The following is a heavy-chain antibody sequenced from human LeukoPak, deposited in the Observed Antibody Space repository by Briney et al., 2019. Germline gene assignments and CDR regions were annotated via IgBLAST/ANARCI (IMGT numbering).Heavy chain of an antibody. CDR1: GYTFTGYY. CDR2: INPNSGGT. V-gene: IGHV1-2*02. J-gene: IGHJ6*03. CDR3: ARELTKEYYYYYYMDV. Sequence: ASVKVSCKASGYTFTGYYMHWVRQAPGQGLEWMGWINPNSGGTNYAQKFQGRVTMTRDTSISTACMELSRLRSDDTAVYYCARELTKEYYYYYYMDVWGKGTTVTVSS. D-gene: IGHD3-9*01.